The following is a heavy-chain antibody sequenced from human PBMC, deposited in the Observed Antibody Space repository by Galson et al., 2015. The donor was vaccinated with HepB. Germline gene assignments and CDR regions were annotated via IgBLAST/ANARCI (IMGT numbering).Heavy chain of an antibody. D-gene: IGHD6-19*01. Sequence: SVKVSCKASGYTFTSYAMHWVRQAPGQRLEWMGWINAGNGNTKYSQRLQGRVTITRDTSASTAYMELSSLRSEDTAVYYCARSGSSGWFVMWGQGTLVTVSS. V-gene: IGHV1-3*01. CDR3: ARSGSSGWFVM. CDR2: INAGNGNT. J-gene: IGHJ4*02. CDR1: GYTFTSYA.